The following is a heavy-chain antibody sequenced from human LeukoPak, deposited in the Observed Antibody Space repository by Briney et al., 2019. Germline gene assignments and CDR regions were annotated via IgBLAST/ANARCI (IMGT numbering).Heavy chain of an antibody. D-gene: IGHD5-12*01. J-gene: IGHJ1*01. CDR3: ARSAVREHDYEYFQH. V-gene: IGHV1-69*05. Sequence: ASVKVSCKASGGTFSSYAISWVRQAPGQGLKWMGGIIPIFGTANYAQKFQGRVTITTDESTSTAYMELGSLRSEDTAVYYCARSAVREHDYEYFQHWGQGTLVTVSS. CDR2: IIPIFGTA. CDR1: GGTFSSYA.